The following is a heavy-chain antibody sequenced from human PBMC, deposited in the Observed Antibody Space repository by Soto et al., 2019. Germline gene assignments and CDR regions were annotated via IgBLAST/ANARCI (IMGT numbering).Heavy chain of an antibody. Sequence: EVQLVESGGGLVQPGGSLRLSCAASGFTFSSYEMNWVRQAPGKGLEWVSYISSSGSTIYYADSVKGRFTISRDNAKNSLYLQMNSLRAEDTAVYYCAVGYCSGGSCYSTNYFDYWGQGTLVTVSA. CDR1: GFTFSSYE. CDR2: ISSSGSTI. CDR3: AVGYCSGGSCYSTNYFDY. V-gene: IGHV3-48*03. J-gene: IGHJ4*02. D-gene: IGHD2-15*01.